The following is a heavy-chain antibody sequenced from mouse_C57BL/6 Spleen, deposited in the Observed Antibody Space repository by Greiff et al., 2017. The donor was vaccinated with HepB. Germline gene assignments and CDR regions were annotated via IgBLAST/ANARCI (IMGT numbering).Heavy chain of an antibody. J-gene: IGHJ3*01. Sequence: EVKLMESGAELVKPGASVKLSCTASGFNIKDYYMHWVKQRTEQGLEWIGRIDPEDGETKYAPKFQGKATITADTSSNTAYLQLSSLTSEDTAVYYCAFYYGSSYVFAYWGQGTLVTVSA. CDR2: IDPEDGET. D-gene: IGHD1-1*01. V-gene: IGHV14-2*01. CDR1: GFNIKDYY. CDR3: AFYYGSSYVFAY.